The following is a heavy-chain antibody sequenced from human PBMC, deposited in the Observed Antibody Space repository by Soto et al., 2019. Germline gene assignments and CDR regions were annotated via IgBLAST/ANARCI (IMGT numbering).Heavy chain of an antibody. CDR1: GFIFENFA. D-gene: IGHD1-7*01. Sequence: GGSLRLSCSPSGFIFENFAMHWLRQAPGRGLEYVSSISGNGGATHHADSVRGRFTISRDNSKSILFLQMSSLGPEDTAFYYCVKDYGRNWNYVFDFWGQGTLVTV. V-gene: IGHV3-64D*08. CDR3: VKDYGRNWNYVFDF. CDR2: ISGNGGAT. J-gene: IGHJ4*02.